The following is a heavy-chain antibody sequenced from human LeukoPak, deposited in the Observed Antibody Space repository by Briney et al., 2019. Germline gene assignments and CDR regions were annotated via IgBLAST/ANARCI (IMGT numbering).Heavy chain of an antibody. J-gene: IGHJ1*01. V-gene: IGHV3-23*01. D-gene: IGHD4-17*01. CDR1: GFTFSSYA. CDR2: ISGSGGST. CDR3: AKDFPSTVTPEYFQH. Sequence: PGGSLRLSCAASGFTFSSYAMSWVRQAPGKGLEWVSAISGSGGSTYYADSVKGRFTISRDNSKNTLYLQMSSLRAEDTAVYYCAKDFPSTVTPEYFQHWGQGTLVTVSS.